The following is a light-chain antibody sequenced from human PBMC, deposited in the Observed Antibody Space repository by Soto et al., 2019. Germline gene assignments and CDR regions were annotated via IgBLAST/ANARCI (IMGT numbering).Light chain of an antibody. J-gene: IGKJ5*01. CDR3: QQRSNWPPN. Sequence: EIVLTQSPATLYFSPGERATLSCRASQSVGSYLAWYQQKPGQAPRLLIYDASNRAAGIPARFSGSGSGTAFTLTVSSLEPEDFAVYYCQQRSNWPPNFGQGTRREIK. V-gene: IGKV3-11*01. CDR2: DAS. CDR1: QSVGSY.